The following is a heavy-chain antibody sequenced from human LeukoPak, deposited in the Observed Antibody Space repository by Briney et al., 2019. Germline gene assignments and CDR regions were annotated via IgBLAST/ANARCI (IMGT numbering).Heavy chain of an antibody. CDR3: AKEELRRITMWGYMDV. D-gene: IGHD3-10*02. J-gene: IGHJ6*03. CDR2: IRYDGSNK. CDR1: GFTFSSYG. V-gene: IGHV3-30*02. Sequence: PGGSLRLSCAASGFTFSSYGMHWVRQAPGKGLEWVAFIRYDGSNKYYADSVKGRFTISRDNSKNTLYLQMNSLSAEDTAFYYCAKEELRRITMWGYMDVWGKGTTVTISS.